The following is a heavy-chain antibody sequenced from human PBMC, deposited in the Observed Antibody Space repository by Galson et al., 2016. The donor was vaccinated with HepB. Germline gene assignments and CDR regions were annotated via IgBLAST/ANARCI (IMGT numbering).Heavy chain of an antibody. Sequence: SLRLSCAVSGFTFSNYWMHWVRQAPGKGLMWISRVNGDGTNIAYADSVKGRFTNSRDNAKDTIYLEMNGLRAEDTAVYYCARDSVFTLSKGVPFDHWGQGTPVTVSS. J-gene: IGHJ4*02. CDR2: VNGDGTNI. CDR3: ARDSVFTLSKGVPFDH. CDR1: GFTFSNYW. D-gene: IGHD3-22*01. V-gene: IGHV3-74*01.